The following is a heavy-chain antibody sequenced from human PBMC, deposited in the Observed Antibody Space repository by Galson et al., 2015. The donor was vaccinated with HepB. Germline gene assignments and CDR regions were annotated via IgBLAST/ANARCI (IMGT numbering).Heavy chain of an antibody. V-gene: IGHV1-3*01. CDR3: ARVGPMRVAVAGSYYFDY. D-gene: IGHD6-19*01. Sequence: SVKVSCKASGYTFTSYAMHWVRQAPGQRLEWMGWINAGNGDTKYSQKFQGRVTITRDTSASTAYMELSSLRSEDTAVYYCARVGPMRVAVAGSYYFDYWGQGTLVTVSP. CDR2: INAGNGDT. CDR1: GYTFTSYA. J-gene: IGHJ4*02.